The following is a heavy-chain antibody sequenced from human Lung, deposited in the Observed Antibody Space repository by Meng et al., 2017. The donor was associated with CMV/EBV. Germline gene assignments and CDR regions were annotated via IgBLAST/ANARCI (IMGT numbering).Heavy chain of an antibody. V-gene: IGHV3-74*01. D-gene: IGHD3-3*01. CDR1: GFTFSSYW. J-gene: IGHJ4*02. CDR3: ARDNPYYDFWSGYYGYYFDD. CDR2: INSDGSST. Sequence: SXKISXAASGFTFSSYWMHWVRQAPGKGLVWVSRINSDGSSTSYADSVKGRFTISRDNAKNTLYLQMNSLRAEDTAVYYCARDNPYYDFWSGYYGYYFDDWGQGTXVTGAS.